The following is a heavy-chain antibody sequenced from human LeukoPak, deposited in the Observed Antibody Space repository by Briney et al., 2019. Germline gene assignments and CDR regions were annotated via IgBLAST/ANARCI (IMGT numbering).Heavy chain of an antibody. CDR3: TTRRQDGW. CDR2: IKSKIDGGT. J-gene: IGHJ4*02. V-gene: IGHV3-15*01. CDR1: GFTFSDAC. Sequence: PGGSLRLSCVVSGFTFSDACMSWVRQAPGKGLEWVGRIKSKIDGGTIKGRFTISRDDSRNTLYQQMNSHKNEDTTVYYCTTRRQDGWWGQGTLVSVSS. D-gene: IGHD2-15*01.